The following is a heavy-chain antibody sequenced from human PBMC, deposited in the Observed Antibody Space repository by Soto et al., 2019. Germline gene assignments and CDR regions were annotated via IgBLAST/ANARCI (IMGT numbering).Heavy chain of an antibody. V-gene: IGHV3-30*18. Sequence: QVQLVESGGGVVQPGRSLRLSCAASGFTFSSYGMHWVRQAPSKGLEWVALVSYDGSNKNYAASVKGRFAISRDNSKNTLYLQMNMLRTEDAAVYYCAKDLGYCSGGSCYSEGYFDSWGQGALVTVSS. J-gene: IGHJ4*02. CDR1: GFTFSSYG. D-gene: IGHD2-15*01. CDR3: AKDLGYCSGGSCYSEGYFDS. CDR2: VSYDGSNK.